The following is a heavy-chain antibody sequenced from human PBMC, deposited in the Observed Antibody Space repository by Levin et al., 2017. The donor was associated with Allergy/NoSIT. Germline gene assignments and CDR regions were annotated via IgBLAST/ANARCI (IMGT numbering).Heavy chain of an antibody. D-gene: IGHD5-18*01. CDR2: ISYDGSNK. V-gene: IGHV3-30*18. CDR3: AKEFRSAMGAD. CDR1: RFTFSSYG. J-gene: IGHJ4*02. Sequence: SCAASRFTFSSYGMHWVRQAPGKGLEWVAVISYDGSNKYYADSVKGRFTISRDNSKNTLYLQMNSLRAEDTAVYYCAKEFRSAMGADWGQGTLVTVSS.